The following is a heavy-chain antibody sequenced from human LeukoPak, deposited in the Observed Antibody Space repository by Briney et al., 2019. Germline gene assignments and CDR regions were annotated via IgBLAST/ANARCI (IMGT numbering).Heavy chain of an antibody. Sequence: SETLSLTCTVSGGSISSSSYCWGWIRQPPGKGLEWIGSIYYSGSTYYNPSLKSRVTISVDTSKNQFSLKLSSVTAADTAVYYCARRPARLRGVIIAFDYWGQGTLVTVSS. V-gene: IGHV4-39*01. CDR2: IYYSGST. CDR3: ARRPARLRGVIIAFDY. J-gene: IGHJ4*02. CDR1: GGSISSSSYC. D-gene: IGHD3-10*01.